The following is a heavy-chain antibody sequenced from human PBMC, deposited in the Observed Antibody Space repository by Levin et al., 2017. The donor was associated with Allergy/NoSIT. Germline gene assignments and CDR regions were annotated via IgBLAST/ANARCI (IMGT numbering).Heavy chain of an antibody. D-gene: IGHD2-2*01. J-gene: IGHJ6*02. CDR2: ISYDGNNK. CDR1: GFTFSSFV. CDR3: TREGGVSGEYQLLPYDYYGMDV. V-gene: IGHV3-30*03. Sequence: GGSLRLSCAASGFTFSSFVVHWVRQAPGKGLEWVAVISYDGNNKYYADSVKGRFTISRDNSKNTLYLQLSSLRTEDTAVYYCTREGGVSGEYQLLPYDYYGMDVWGPGTTVTVFS.